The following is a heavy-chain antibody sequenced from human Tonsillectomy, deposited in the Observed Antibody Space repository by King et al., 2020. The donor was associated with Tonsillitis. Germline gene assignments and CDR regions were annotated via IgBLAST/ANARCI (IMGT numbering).Heavy chain of an antibody. CDR3: STSYSWGHKDSADDALDI. V-gene: IGHV3-74*01. CDR1: GFTFSNYW. J-gene: IGHJ3*02. Sequence: VQLVESGGGLVQPGGSLRLSCAASGFTFSNYWMHWVRQAPGKGLVWVSRINSDGGSTSYADSVKGRFTISRDNGKNTLYLQMSSLRAEDTGFYYCSTSYSWGHKDSADDALDIWGRGTMVTVSS. D-gene: IGHD5-12*01. CDR2: INSDGGST.